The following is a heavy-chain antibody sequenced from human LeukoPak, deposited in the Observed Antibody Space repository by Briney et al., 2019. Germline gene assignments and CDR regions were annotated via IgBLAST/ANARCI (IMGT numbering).Heavy chain of an antibody. D-gene: IGHD3-22*01. Sequence: GESLKISCKGSGYSFTSYWIGWVRQMPGKGLEWMGIIYPGDSDTRYSPPFQGQVTISADKSISTAYLQWSSLKASDTAMYYCATTLYYYYDSSGYDPWGAFDIWGQGTMVTVSS. CDR1: GYSFTSYW. CDR2: IYPGDSDT. J-gene: IGHJ3*02. CDR3: ATTLYYYYDSSGYDPWGAFDI. V-gene: IGHV5-51*01.